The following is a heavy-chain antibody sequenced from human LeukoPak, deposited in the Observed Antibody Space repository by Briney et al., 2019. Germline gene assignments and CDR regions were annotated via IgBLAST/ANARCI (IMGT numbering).Heavy chain of an antibody. D-gene: IGHD3-3*01. CDR2: ISYDGSNK. CDR3: ARDPPYYDFWSGYHQDY. Sequence: GRSLRLSCAASGFTFSSYAMHWVRQAPGKGLEWVAVISYDGSNKYYADSVKGRFTISRDNSKSTLYLQMNGLRAEDTAVYYCARDPPYYDFWSGYHQDYWGQGTLVTVSS. J-gene: IGHJ4*02. V-gene: IGHV3-30-3*01. CDR1: GFTFSSYA.